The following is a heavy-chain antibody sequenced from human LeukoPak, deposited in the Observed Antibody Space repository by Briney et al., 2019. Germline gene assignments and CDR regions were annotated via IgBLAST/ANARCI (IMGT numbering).Heavy chain of an antibody. CDR3: ARDEKYYGSGSPDYYYYGMAV. J-gene: IGHJ6*02. CDR2: IYHSGST. CDR1: GGSISSSNW. D-gene: IGHD3-10*01. V-gene: IGHV4-4*02. Sequence: SETLSLTCAVSGGSISSSNWWSWVRQPPGKGLEWIGEIYHSGSTNYNPSLKSRVTISVDKSKNQFSLKLSTMTAADTAVYYCARDEKYYGSGSPDYYYYGMAVWGQRTTVTVSS.